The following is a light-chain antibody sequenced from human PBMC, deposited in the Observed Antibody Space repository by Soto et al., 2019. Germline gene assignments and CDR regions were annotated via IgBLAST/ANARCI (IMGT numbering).Light chain of an antibody. Sequence: QSALTQPRSVSGSPGQSVAISCTGTSSDVGGYDYVSWFQQHPGKAPKLMIYDVSKRPSGVPDRFSGSKPGNTASLTISGLQAEDEADYYCCSYAGSPYVFGTGTKVTVL. CDR3: CSYAGSPYV. CDR2: DVS. V-gene: IGLV2-11*01. J-gene: IGLJ1*01. CDR1: SSDVGGYDY.